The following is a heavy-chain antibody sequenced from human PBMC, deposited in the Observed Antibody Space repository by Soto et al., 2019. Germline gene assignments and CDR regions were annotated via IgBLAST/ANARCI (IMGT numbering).Heavy chain of an antibody. CDR3: VREGFFTLDF. V-gene: IGHV3-72*01. J-gene: IGHJ4*02. Sequence: EVQLVESGGGLVQPGGSLRLSCAASGFNIRDHYMDWVRQAPGKGLEWVGLTRNKGESYTTEHAASVKGRFVISRDDSKSSVYLQMSSLKSEGTAGYYCVREGFFTLDFWGQGTLVTVSS. CDR1: GFNIRDHY. CDR2: TRNKGESYTT.